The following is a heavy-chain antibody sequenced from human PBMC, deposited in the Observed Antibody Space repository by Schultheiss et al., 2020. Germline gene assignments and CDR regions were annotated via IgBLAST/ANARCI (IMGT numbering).Heavy chain of an antibody. CDR1: GFTFDDYA. V-gene: IGHV3-9*01. J-gene: IGHJ1*01. D-gene: IGHD4-11*01. Sequence: GGSLRLSCAASGFTFDDYAMHWVRQAPGKGLEWVSGISWNSGSTPSADSVKGRVSISRDNSKNTLYLQMNSLRAEDTAVYYCARDLGNYGSGYFQHWGQGTLVTVSS. CDR2: ISWNSGST. CDR3: ARDLGNYGSGYFQH.